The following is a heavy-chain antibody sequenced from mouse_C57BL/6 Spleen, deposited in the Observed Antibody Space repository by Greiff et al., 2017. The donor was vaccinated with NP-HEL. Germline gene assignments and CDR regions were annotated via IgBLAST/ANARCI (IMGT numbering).Heavy chain of an antibody. CDR1: CYTFPRYW. V-gene: IGHV1-69*01. CDR3: ARNLFDY. J-gene: IGHJ2*01. Sequence: VQLQQPGAELVMPGASVKLFCKAFCYTFPRYWMPWVKQRPGPGLEWIGEIDPSDSYTNYNQKFKGKSTLTVDKSSSTAYMQLSSLTSEDSAVYYCARNLFDYWGQGTTLTVSS. CDR2: IDPSDSYT.